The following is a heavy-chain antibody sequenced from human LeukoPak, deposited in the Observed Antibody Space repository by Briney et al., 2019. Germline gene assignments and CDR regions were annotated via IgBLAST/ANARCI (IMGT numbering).Heavy chain of an antibody. J-gene: IGHJ6*02. CDR2: IYYSGST. CDR1: GGSLSSYY. Sequence: SETLSLTCTVSGGSLSSYYWSWLRQPPGKGLEWIGYIYYSGSTNYNPSLKSRVTISVDTSKNQFSLTLRSVTAADTAVYYCARTPGYCSSTSCYSYYYYTMDVWGQGTTVTVSS. D-gene: IGHD2-2*01. CDR3: ARTPGYCSSTSCYSYYYYTMDV. V-gene: IGHV4-59*01.